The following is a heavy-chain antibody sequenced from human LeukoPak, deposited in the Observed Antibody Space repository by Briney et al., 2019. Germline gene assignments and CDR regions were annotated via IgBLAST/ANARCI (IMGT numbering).Heavy chain of an antibody. V-gene: IGHV1-2*02. CDR2: INPNSGDT. CDR3: ARDTNATFGVLIFDY. Sequence: ASVKVSCKAPGYRFTGYFIHWVRQAPGQGLEWMGWINPNSGDTKYAQKFQGRVTLTRDTSISTAYMELRSLTSADTAVYSSARDTNATFGVLIFDYWGQGTLVTVSS. D-gene: IGHD3-3*01. CDR1: GYRFTGYF. J-gene: IGHJ4*02.